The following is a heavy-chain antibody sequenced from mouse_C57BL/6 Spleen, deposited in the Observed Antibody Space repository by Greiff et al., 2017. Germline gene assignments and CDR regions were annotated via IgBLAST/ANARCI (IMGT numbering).Heavy chain of an antibody. V-gene: IGHV1-82*01. CDR2: IYPGDGDT. Sequence: VQLQQSGPELVKPGASVKISCKASGYAFSSSWMNWVKQRPGKGLEWIGRIYPGDGDTKYNGKFKGKATLTADKSSSTASMQLSSLTSEDSAVYFCARWYYVSSYEGWYFDVWGTGTTVTVSS. CDR1: GYAFSSSW. J-gene: IGHJ1*03. D-gene: IGHD1-1*01. CDR3: ARWYYVSSYEGWYFDV.